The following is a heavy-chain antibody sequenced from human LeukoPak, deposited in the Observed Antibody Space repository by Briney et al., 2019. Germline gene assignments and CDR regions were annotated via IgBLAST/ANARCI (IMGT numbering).Heavy chain of an antibody. CDR3: ARCPPRVSYSNYVLHWYFDL. Sequence: SSETLSLTCAVYGGSFNGYYWTWLRQSPGKGLEWIGEINHSGSTNYNPSLKSRVTISVDTSKNQFSLKLSSVTAADTAVYYCARCPPRVSYSNYVLHWYFDLWGRGTLVTVSS. V-gene: IGHV4-34*01. CDR2: INHSGST. J-gene: IGHJ2*01. D-gene: IGHD4-11*01. CDR1: GGSFNGYY.